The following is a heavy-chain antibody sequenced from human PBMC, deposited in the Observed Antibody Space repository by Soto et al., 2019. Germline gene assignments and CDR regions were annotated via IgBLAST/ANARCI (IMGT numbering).Heavy chain of an antibody. CDR3: ARVPSSSYHYFDY. CDR1: GFIVSSYY. Sequence: EVQLVESGGGLVQPGGSLRLSCAASGFIVSSYYMSWVRQAPGKGLEWVSVIYSAGSADFADSVKGRFTISRDNSKNTLYLQMSSLRADDTAVYYCARVPSSSYHYFDYWGQGTLVTVSS. V-gene: IGHV3-66*01. D-gene: IGHD6-13*01. CDR2: IYSAGSA. J-gene: IGHJ4*02.